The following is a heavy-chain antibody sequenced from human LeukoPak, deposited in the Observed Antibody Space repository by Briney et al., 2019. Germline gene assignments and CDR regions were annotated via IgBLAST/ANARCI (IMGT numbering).Heavy chain of an antibody. V-gene: IGHV3-66*01. Sequence: GGSLRLSCAASGFTFSSYAMSWVRQAPGKGLEWVSIIYSGGDTYYAGSVRGRFIISRDTSKNTVYLQMSSLRVEDTAVYYCVRDRGEVGAWGQGSLVTVSS. CDR1: GFTFSSYA. J-gene: IGHJ5*02. CDR3: VRDRGEVGA. D-gene: IGHD1-26*01. CDR2: IYSGGDT.